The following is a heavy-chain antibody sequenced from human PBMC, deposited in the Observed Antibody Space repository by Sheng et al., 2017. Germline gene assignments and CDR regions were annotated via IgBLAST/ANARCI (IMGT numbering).Heavy chain of an antibody. CDR3: ALPRMSGYNPDAFDI. D-gene: IGHD3-3*01. Sequence: QVQLVQSGAEVKKPGSSVKVSCKASGGTFSSYAISWVRQAPGQGLEWMGGIIPILGIANYAQKFQGRVTITTDESTSTAYMELSSLRSEDTAVYYCALPRMSGYNPDAFDIWGQGTMVTVSS. CDR2: IIPILGIA. V-gene: IGHV1-69*05. CDR1: GGTFSSYA. J-gene: IGHJ3*02.